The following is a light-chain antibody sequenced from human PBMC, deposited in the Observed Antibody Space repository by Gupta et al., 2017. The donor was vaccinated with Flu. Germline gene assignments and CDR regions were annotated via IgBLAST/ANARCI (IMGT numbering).Light chain of an antibody. CDR1: RSVLYTSKNKNY. Sequence: DIVTTLSPDTVAVSLGERATIHCKSSRSVLYTSKNKNYLAWLQQRPGQPPKVIIYWASTRESGVPDRFSGSGSGTDFTLTISGLQAEDVAVYFCQQYYTSPWTFGPGTKVDIK. CDR2: WAS. J-gene: IGKJ1*01. V-gene: IGKV4-1*01. CDR3: QQYYTSPWT.